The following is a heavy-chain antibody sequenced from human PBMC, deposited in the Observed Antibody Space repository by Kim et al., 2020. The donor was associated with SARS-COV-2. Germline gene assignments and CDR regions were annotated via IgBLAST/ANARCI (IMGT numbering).Heavy chain of an antibody. CDR3: ARDATEAYYYDSSGYYAPLD. CDR2: IIPIFGTA. CDR1: GGTFSSYA. J-gene: IGHJ4*02. D-gene: IGHD3-22*01. Sequence: SVKVSCKASGGTFSSYAISWVRQAPGQGLEWMGGIIPIFGTANYAQKFQGRVTITADESTSTAYMELSSLRSEDTAVYYCARDATEAYYYDSSGYYAPLDWGQGTLVTVSS. V-gene: IGHV1-69*13.